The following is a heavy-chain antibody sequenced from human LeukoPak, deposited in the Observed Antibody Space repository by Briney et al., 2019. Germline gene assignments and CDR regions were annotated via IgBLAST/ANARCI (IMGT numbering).Heavy chain of an antibody. CDR1: VGSFSGYY. Sequence: SETLSLTCAVYVGSFSGYYWSWIRQPPGKGLEWIGEINHSGSTNYNPSLKSRVTISVDTSKNQFSLKLSSVTAADTAVYYCARDNWNYGSSMDVWGQGTTVTVSS. D-gene: IGHD1-7*01. CDR3: ARDNWNYGSSMDV. V-gene: IGHV4-34*01. CDR2: INHSGST. J-gene: IGHJ6*02.